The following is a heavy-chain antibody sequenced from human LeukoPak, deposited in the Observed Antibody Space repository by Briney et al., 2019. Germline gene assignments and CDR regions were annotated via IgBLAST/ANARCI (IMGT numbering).Heavy chain of an antibody. V-gene: IGHV3-7*01. CDR2: IKQDGSEK. Sequence: GGSLRLSCAASGFTFSSYWMSWVRQAPGKGLERVANIKQDGSEKYYVDSVKGRFTISRDNAKNSLYLQMNSLRAEDTAVYYCAREEVATILYLYYYYGMDVWGQGTTVTVSS. CDR1: GFTFSSYW. J-gene: IGHJ6*02. D-gene: IGHD5-12*01. CDR3: AREEVATILYLYYYYGMDV.